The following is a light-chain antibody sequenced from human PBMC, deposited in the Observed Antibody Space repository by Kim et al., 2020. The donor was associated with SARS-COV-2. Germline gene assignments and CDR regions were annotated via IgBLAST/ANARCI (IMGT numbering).Light chain of an antibody. CDR1: QSNSSW. CDR3: QQYNSYPWT. CDR2: DAS. V-gene: IGKV1-5*01. Sequence: ASVGDRVTITCRDSQSNSSWLAWYQQKPGKAPKLLIYDASSLESGVPSRFSGSGSGTEFTLTISSLQPDDFATYYCQQYNSYPWTFGQGTKVDIK. J-gene: IGKJ1*01.